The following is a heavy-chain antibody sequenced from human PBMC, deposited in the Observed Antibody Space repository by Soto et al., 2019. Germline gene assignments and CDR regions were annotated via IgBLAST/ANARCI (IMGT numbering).Heavy chain of an antibody. CDR1: GFSISTSGVG. V-gene: IGHV2-5*02. CDR3: AHRYCSSTFCYGERFFYYYMDV. D-gene: IGHD2-2*01. Sequence: QITLKESGPTLVKPTQTLTLTCTFSGFSISTSGVGVGWIRQPPGKALEWLALIYWDDDKRYSPSLKSRLTIAKDTCKNQVVLTMTNMDHLDTATYYCAHRYCSSTFCYGERFFYYYMDVWVTGTTVAVSS. J-gene: IGHJ6*03. CDR2: IYWDDDK.